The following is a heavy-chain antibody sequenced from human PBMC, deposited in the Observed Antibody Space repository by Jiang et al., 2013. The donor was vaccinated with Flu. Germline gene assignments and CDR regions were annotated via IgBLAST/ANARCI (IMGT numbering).Heavy chain of an antibody. V-gene: IGHV4-59*01. D-gene: IGHD3-16*01. J-gene: IGHJ3*02. Sequence: GLVKPSETLSLTCSVSGGSISSSYWSWIRQPPGEGLEWIGYIYDSGSTNYNPSLKSRVTISVDTSKNQFSLKLSSVTAADTAVYYCARDPGDLGAFDIWGQGTMVTVSS. CDR1: GGSISSSY. CDR2: IYDSGST. CDR3: ARDPGDLGAFDI.